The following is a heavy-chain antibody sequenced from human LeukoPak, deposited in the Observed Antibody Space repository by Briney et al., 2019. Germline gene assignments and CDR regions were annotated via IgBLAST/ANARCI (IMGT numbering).Heavy chain of an antibody. Sequence: GASVNVSCKASGSTFSSYAISWVRQAPGQGLEWMGRIIPILGIANYAQKFQGRVTITADKSTSTAYMELSSLRSEDTAVYYCARDSSGDYWGQGTLVTVSS. V-gene: IGHV1-69*04. J-gene: IGHJ4*02. CDR3: ARDSSGDY. CDR1: GSTFSSYA. CDR2: IIPILGIA. D-gene: IGHD1-26*01.